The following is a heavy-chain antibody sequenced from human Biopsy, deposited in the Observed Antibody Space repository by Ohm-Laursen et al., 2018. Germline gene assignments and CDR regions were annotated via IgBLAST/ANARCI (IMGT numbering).Heavy chain of an antibody. J-gene: IGHJ5*02. CDR2: VYNGGFT. V-gene: IGHV4-59*07. Sequence: SDTLSLTCSVSGGHIISYNWTWIRQPPGKGLEWTGHVYNGGFTNYNPSLKSRVTISKDTYKNQFSLQVNSVTAADTAVYFRSRTPRDSFWSGSYKRGLWFDPWGQGTLVIVSS. CDR3: SRTPRDSFWSGSYKRGLWFDP. D-gene: IGHD3-3*01. CDR1: GGHIISYN.